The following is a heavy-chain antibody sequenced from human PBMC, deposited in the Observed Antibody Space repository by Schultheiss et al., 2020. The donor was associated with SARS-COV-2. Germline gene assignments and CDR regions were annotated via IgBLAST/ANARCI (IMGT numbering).Heavy chain of an antibody. CDR2: ISSSSSYI. D-gene: IGHD3-22*01. Sequence: GGSLRLSCAASGFTFSSYSMNWVRQAPGKGLEWVSSISSSSSYIYYADSVKGRFTISRDNAKNSLYLQMNSLRAEDTALYYCAKDTDSSGYYRDAFDIWGQGTMVTVSS. CDR1: GFTFSSYS. CDR3: AKDTDSSGYYRDAFDI. J-gene: IGHJ3*02. V-gene: IGHV3-21*04.